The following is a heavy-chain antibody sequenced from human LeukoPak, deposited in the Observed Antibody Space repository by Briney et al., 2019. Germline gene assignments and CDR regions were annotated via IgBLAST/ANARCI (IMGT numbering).Heavy chain of an antibody. D-gene: IGHD6-13*01. CDR3: ATDTSYSWYDTFGEH. J-gene: IGHJ4*02. CDR1: GYTFTSYG. V-gene: IGHV1-18*01. Sequence: ASVKVSCKASGYTFTSYGISWVRQAPGQGLEWMGWISASNGNTDYAQKFQGRVTMTTDTSTTTAYMELRSLRSDDTAVYYCATDTSYSWYDTFGEHWGQGTLVTVSS. CDR2: ISASNGNT.